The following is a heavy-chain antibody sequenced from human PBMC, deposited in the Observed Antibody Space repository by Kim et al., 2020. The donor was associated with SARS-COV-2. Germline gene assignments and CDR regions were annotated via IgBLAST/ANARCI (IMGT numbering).Heavy chain of an antibody. CDR3: ARDPYDFWSGYYSPYYYYGMDV. CDR2: ISSSGSTI. V-gene: IGHV3-48*03. Sequence: GGSLRLSCAASGFTFSSYEMNWVRQAPGKGLEWVSYISSSGSTIYYADSVKGRFTISRDNAKNSLYLQMNSLRAEDTAVYYCARDPYDFWSGYYSPYYYYGMDVWGQGTTVTVSS. D-gene: IGHD3-3*01. J-gene: IGHJ6*02. CDR1: GFTFSSYE.